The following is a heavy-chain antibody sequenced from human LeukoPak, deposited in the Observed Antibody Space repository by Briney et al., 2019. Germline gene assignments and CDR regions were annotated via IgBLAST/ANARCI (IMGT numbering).Heavy chain of an antibody. CDR2: ISNSGRTI. CDR3: ARDRTRTTVIGPDVDY. Sequence: GGSLRLSCAASGFTFSDYYMNWIRQAPGKGLEWVSYISNSGRTIKYADSVKGRFTISRDNAKNSLSLHMNSLRAEDTAVYYCARDRTRTTVIGPDVDYWGQGTLVTVSS. D-gene: IGHD4-17*01. CDR1: GFTFSDYY. J-gene: IGHJ4*02. V-gene: IGHV3-11*01.